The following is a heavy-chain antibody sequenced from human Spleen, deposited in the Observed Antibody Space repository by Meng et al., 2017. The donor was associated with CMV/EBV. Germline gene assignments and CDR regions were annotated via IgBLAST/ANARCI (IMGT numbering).Heavy chain of an antibody. J-gene: IGHJ4*02. CDR3: ARTCGGDCRRGFDY. CDR1: GFTFEFYG. CDR2: LQYDGSDK. Sequence: GGSLRLSCAASGFTFEFYGMHWVRQAPGKGLEWVAFLQYDGSDKYYGDSVKGRFTISRDNAKNSLYLQMNSLRAEDTALYYCARTCGGDCRRGFDYWGQGTLVTVSS. D-gene: IGHD2-21*01. V-gene: IGHV3-30*02.